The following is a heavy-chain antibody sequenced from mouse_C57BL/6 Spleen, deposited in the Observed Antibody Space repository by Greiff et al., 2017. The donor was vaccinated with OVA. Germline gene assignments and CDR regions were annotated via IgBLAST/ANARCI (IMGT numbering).Heavy chain of an antibody. CDR2: INPNNGGT. CDR3: ARGDYDDWFAY. J-gene: IGHJ3*01. V-gene: IGHV1-26*01. Sequence: EVMLQQSGPELVKPGASVKISCKASGYTFTDYYMNWVKQSHGKSLEWIGDINPNNGGTSYNQKFKGKATLTVDKSSSTAYMELRSLTSEDSAVYYCARGDYDDWFAYWGQGTLVTVSA. D-gene: IGHD2-4*01. CDR1: GYTFTDYY.